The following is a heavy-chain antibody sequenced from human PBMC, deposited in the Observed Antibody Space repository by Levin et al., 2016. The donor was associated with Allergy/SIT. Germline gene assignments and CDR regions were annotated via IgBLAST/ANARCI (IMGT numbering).Heavy chain of an antibody. V-gene: IGHV4-39*01. CDR3: ARPQSPGNYFY. D-gene: IGHD3-10*01. CDR1: GDSISSVNLW. CDR2: LSYTGGT. Sequence: SETLSLTCSVSGDSISSVNLWWGWIRQPPGKGLEWIGSLSYTGGTAYNPSLKSRVTISVDTSKNILSVRVTSVTAADTAVYYCARPQSPGNYFYWGQGTLVTVSS. J-gene: IGHJ4*02.